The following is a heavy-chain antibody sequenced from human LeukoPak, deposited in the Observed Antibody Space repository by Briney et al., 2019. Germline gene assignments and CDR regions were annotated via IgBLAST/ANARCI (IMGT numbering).Heavy chain of an antibody. CDR1: GFSFSTYW. Sequence: RGSLRLSCAASGFSFSTYWMSWVRPTPEKGLEFVANIKQDGSVKNYMDSLKGRSTISRDNARETLYLEINSLRADDTGVYYCARDPGSRAFDPWGQGALVTVSS. CDR3: ARDPGSRAFDP. V-gene: IGHV3-7*01. D-gene: IGHD1-14*01. CDR2: IKQDGSVK. J-gene: IGHJ5*02.